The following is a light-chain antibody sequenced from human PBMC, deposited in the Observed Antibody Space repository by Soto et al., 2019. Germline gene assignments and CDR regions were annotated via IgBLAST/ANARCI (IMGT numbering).Light chain of an antibody. Sequence: DIQMTQSPSSLSASVGYRVTITCRASQSISSYLNWYQQKPGKAPKLLIYAASTLQSGVPSRFSGSGSGTEFTLTINSLQPDDFATYYCQQYNTYSGTFGPGTKVDI. CDR1: QSISSY. CDR3: QQYNTYSGT. CDR2: AAS. J-gene: IGKJ1*01. V-gene: IGKV1-39*01.